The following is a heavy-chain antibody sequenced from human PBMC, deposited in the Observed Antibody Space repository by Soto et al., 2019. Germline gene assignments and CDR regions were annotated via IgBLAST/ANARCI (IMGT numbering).Heavy chain of an antibody. J-gene: IGHJ5*02. Sequence: EVQLVESGGALVQPGGSLRLSCAASGFSFSNYWMSWVRQAPGKGLEWVANIKIDGSEKYYVDSVQGRFTISRDNAKNSLYLQMNSLRAEDTAVYYCVRDWGANASSWGDHWGQGTLLTVSS. V-gene: IGHV3-7*05. CDR3: VRDWGANASSWGDH. D-gene: IGHD2-2*01. CDR1: GFSFSNYW. CDR2: IKIDGSEK.